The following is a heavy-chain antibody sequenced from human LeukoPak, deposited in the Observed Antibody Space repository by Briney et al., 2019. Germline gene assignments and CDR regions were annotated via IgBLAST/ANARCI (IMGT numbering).Heavy chain of an antibody. D-gene: IGHD4-17*01. J-gene: IGHJ5*02. CDR2: INPNSGGT. CDR1: GYTFTGDY. CDR3: ARAPLYYGDQNNWFDP. V-gene: IGHV1-2*06. Sequence: ASVKVSCKASGYTFTGDYMHWVRQAPGQGLECMGRINPNSGGTNYAQKFQGRVTMTRDTSISTAYMELSRLRSDDTAVYYCARAPLYYGDQNNWFDPWGQGTLVTVSS.